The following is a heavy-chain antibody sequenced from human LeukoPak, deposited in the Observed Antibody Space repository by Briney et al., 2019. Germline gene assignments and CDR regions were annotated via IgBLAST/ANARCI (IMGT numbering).Heavy chain of an antibody. CDR2: VSGSGDTT. V-gene: IGHV3-23*01. CDR3: AKVGSGRNFDY. D-gene: IGHD6-19*01. Sequence: GGSLRLSCAASRFTFSSYAMSWVRQAPGKGLEWVSGVSGSGDTTYYADSVKGRFTISRDNSKNTLYLQMNSLRAEDTAVYYCAKVGSGRNFDYWGQGTLVTVSS. CDR1: RFTFSSYA. J-gene: IGHJ4*02.